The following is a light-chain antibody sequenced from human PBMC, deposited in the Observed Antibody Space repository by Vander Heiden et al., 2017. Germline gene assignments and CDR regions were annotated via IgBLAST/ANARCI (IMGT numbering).Light chain of an antibody. V-gene: IGLV2-23*01. Sequence: SALTPPASLSGSPGQSLTISCTGTRSNVGNYTRVSWYQQDPGKVLRLMIDEGIRWPAGVSSRFSGSQSGKTASLTSSGMQAEDDADYYCAAYAGGRTLIFGGGTKLTVL. CDR3: AAYAGGRTLI. CDR2: EGI. J-gene: IGLJ2*01. CDR1: RSNVGNYTR.